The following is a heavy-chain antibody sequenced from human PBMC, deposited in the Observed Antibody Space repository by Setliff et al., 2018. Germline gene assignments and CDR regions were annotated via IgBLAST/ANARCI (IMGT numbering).Heavy chain of an antibody. CDR1: GYSISGGYY. CDR3: ARMILGVRDY. V-gene: IGHV4-38-2*02. D-gene: IGHD2-8*02. CDR2: VFHSGST. Sequence: KASETLSLTCTVSGYSISGGYYWGWIRQPPGKGLEWIGSVFHSGSTYYSPSLKSRITISVDTSKNQFSLNLTSVTAADTAVHYCARMILGVRDYWGQGTLVTVSS. J-gene: IGHJ4*02.